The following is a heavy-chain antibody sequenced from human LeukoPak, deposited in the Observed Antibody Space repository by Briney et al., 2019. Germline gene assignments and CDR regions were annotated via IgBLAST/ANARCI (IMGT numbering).Heavy chain of an antibody. D-gene: IGHD2-21*01. CDR1: GFSLSTSGVG. Sequence: SGPTLLKPKPTLTLTCTFAGFSLSTSGVGVGWIRQPPGKALEWLALIYWDDDKRYSPSLKSRPTITKDTSKNQVVLTMTNMDPVDTATYYCAHLASSAIHIYPSGQGTLVTVSS. CDR2: IYWDDDK. V-gene: IGHV2-5*02. J-gene: IGHJ5*02. CDR3: AHLASSAIHIYP.